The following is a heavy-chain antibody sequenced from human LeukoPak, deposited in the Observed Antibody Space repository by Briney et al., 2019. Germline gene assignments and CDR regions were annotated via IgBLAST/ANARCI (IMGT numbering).Heavy chain of an antibody. Sequence: PERSLRLSCEASGFNFHNFAMHWVRQAPGKGLEWVAVISYDGSNKYYADSVKGRFTISRDNSKNTLYLQMNSLRVEDTAVYYCAKRPVIDPKSITGTKWTLDSWGQGTLVTVSS. J-gene: IGHJ4*02. D-gene: IGHD1-7*01. CDR3: AKRPVIDPKSITGTKWTLDS. CDR2: ISYDGSNK. CDR1: GFNFHNFA. V-gene: IGHV3-30-3*02.